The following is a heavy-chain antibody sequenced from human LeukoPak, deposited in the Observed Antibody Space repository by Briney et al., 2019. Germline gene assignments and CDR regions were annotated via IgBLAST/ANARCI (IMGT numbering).Heavy chain of an antibody. J-gene: IGHJ4*02. CDR3: TRAVAGHPD. Sequence: SETLSLTCAVSGVPFSKYYWSWVRQSPRQGLEWIGEINHSGYTNYNPSLKSRVTMSIDTSKNQFSLILTSVTAVDAGGDYCTRAVAGHPDWGQGTLVTVSS. CDR2: INHSGYT. CDR1: GVPFSKYY. D-gene: IGHD1-14*01. V-gene: IGHV4-34*01.